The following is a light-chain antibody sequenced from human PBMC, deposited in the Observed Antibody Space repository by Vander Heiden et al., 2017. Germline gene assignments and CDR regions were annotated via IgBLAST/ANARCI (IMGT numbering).Light chain of an antibody. CDR2: KES. Sequence: IQMTQSPSTLSASVGDRVIITCQASQTITRSLSRYKPKPGRAPELPTSKESSLESGVSSRFSGSGSETEFTLTISSLQPDDFATYSCQQYNSYPLTFGQGTKVEVK. CDR3: QQYNSYPLT. CDR1: QTITRS. J-gene: IGKJ1*01. V-gene: IGKV1-5*03.